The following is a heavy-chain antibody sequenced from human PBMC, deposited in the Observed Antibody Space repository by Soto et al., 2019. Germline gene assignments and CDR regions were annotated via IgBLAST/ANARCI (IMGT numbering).Heavy chain of an antibody. CDR1: GYTFTGYF. CDR3: ARGGGTILAPLP. Sequence: ASVKVSCKASGYTFTGYFIHWVRQAPGQGLEWMGWINPNSGATKYAQKFQGRVTMTRDTSISTAYMELTLLRSDDTAIYYCARGGGTILAPLPWGEGALVTVSS. D-gene: IGHD3-3*01. J-gene: IGHJ5*02. CDR2: INPNSGAT. V-gene: IGHV1-2*02.